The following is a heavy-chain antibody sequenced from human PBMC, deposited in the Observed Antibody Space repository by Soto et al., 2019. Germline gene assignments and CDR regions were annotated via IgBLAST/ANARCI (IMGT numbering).Heavy chain of an antibody. CDR1: GYTFTSYD. CDR2: MNPNSGNT. D-gene: IGHD3-10*01. CDR3: AGGIWFGGDLDYYYYGMDV. V-gene: IGHV1-8*01. Sequence: GASVKVSCKASGYTFTSYDINWVRQATGQGLEWMGWMNPNSGNTGYAQKFQGRVTMTRNTSISTAYMELSSLRSEDTAVYYCAGGIWFGGDLDYYYYGMDVWGQGTTVTVSS. J-gene: IGHJ6*02.